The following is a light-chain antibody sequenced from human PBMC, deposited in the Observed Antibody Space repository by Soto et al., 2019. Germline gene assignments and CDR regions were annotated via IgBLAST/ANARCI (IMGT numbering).Light chain of an antibody. V-gene: IGKV1-39*01. CDR3: QQSYSTPYP. J-gene: IGKJ2*01. CDR2: AAS. Sequence: DIQMTQSPSSLSASVGDRVTITCRASQSISSYLTCYQQKPGKAPKLLIYAASSLQSGVTSRFSGSGSGTDFTLTISSRQPEDFATYYCQQSYSTPYPFGQGTKLEIK. CDR1: QSISSY.